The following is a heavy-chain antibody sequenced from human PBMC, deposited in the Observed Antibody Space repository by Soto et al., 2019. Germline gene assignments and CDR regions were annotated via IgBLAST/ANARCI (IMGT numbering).Heavy chain of an antibody. CDR3: ARQFLEWFLP. Sequence: PGESLKISCKGSGYSFTNYWIGWVRQMPGKGLEWMGIIYPGDSDTSYSPSFQGQVTISADKSTSTAYLQWSSLKASDTAMYYCARQFLEWFLPWGQGTLVTVSS. CDR2: IYPGDSDT. D-gene: IGHD3-3*01. V-gene: IGHV5-51*01. J-gene: IGHJ4*02. CDR1: GYSFTNYW.